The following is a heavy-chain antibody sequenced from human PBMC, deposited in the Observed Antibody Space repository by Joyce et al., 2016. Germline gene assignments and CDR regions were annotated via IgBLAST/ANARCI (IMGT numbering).Heavy chain of an antibody. J-gene: IGHJ4*02. CDR3: ARSSYTNGIFDY. CDR1: GFTFSSYS. D-gene: IGHD2-8*01. V-gene: IGHV3-21*01. Sequence: EVQLVESGGGLVKPGGSLRLSCAASGFTFSSYSMSWVRQAVGKGLEWVSALSSSSSYIKYTDSVKGRFTISRDNAKNSLYLQMNSLRVEDTAVYYCARSSYTNGIFDYWGQGTLVTVSS. CDR2: LSSSSSYI.